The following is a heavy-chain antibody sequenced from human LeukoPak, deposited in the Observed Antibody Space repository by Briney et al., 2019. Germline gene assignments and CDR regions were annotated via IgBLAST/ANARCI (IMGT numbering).Heavy chain of an antibody. CDR1: GFTFSSYA. D-gene: IGHD3-22*01. CDR3: AKDSPGSSGYYPLVWFQH. Sequence: GGSLRLSCAASGFTFSSYAMSWVRQAPGKGLEWVSAISGSGGRTYYADSVKGRFTISRDNSKNTLYLQMNSLRAEDTAVYYCAKDSPGSSGYYPLVWFQHWGQGTLVTVSS. J-gene: IGHJ1*01. V-gene: IGHV3-23*01. CDR2: ISGSGGRT.